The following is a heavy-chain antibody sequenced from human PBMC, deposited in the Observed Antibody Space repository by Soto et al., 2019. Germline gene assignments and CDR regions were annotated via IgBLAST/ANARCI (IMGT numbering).Heavy chain of an antibody. J-gene: IGHJ2*01. D-gene: IGHD4-17*01. Sequence: EEQLVESGGSVARPGGSLRLSCVASGFTLGDYVMSWVRQAPGMGLEWVSGIHWDGVRTTYGDSVKGRFTISRDNARNSLFLQVNSLRSEDTALYYCARGLPRFGDYVWYFDLWGRGTLVTVSS. CDR3: ARGLPRFGDYVWYFDL. V-gene: IGHV3-20*04. CDR2: IHWDGVRT. CDR1: GFTLGDYV.